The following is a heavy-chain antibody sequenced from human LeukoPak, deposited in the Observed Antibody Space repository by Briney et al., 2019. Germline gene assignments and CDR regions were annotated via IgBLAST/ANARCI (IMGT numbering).Heavy chain of an antibody. Sequence: PGGSLRLSCAASGFTFDDYAMHWVRQAPGKGLEWVSGISWNSGSIGYADSVKGRFTISRDNAKNSLYLQMNSLRAEDTALYYCAKVNGNDYYGSAYDYWGQGTLVTVSS. CDR1: GFTFDDYA. CDR2: ISWNSGSI. D-gene: IGHD3-10*01. CDR3: AKVNGNDYYGSAYDY. V-gene: IGHV3-9*01. J-gene: IGHJ4*02.